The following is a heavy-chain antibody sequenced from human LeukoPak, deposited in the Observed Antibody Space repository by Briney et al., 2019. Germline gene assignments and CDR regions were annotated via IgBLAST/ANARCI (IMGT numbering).Heavy chain of an antibody. Sequence: GKGLEWVAVISYDGSNKYYADSVKGRFTISRDNSKNTLYLQMSSLRAEDTAVYYCARALDYWGQGTLVTVSS. J-gene: IGHJ4*02. CDR3: ARALDY. V-gene: IGHV3-30-3*01. CDR2: ISYDGSNK.